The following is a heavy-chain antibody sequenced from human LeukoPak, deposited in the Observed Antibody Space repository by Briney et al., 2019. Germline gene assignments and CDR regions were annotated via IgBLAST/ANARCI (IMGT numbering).Heavy chain of an antibody. Sequence: GGSLRLSCAASGFTFCSYGMHWVRQAPGKGLEWVAVIWYDGSNKYYADSVKGRFTISRDNSKNTLYLQMNSLRAEDTAVYYCARDAQQQLEYFDYWGQGTLVTVSS. D-gene: IGHD6-13*01. V-gene: IGHV3-33*01. CDR2: IWYDGSNK. J-gene: IGHJ4*02. CDR1: GFTFCSYG. CDR3: ARDAQQQLEYFDY.